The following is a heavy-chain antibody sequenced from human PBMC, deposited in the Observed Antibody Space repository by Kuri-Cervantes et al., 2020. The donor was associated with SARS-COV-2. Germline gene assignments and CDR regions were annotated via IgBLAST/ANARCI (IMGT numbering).Heavy chain of an antibody. V-gene: IGHV1-18*04. CDR2: INTYNGNT. Sequence: SVKVSFKAAGYTFNSHGISWVRQAPGRGLEWMGSINTYNGNTNYAQIIQGRATMTTDTSTSTAYMALRSLRSFDSDVYYCARCHTLYGGSSSPWDSWGQGTLVTVSS. D-gene: IGHD4-23*01. CDR1: GYTFNSHG. J-gene: IGHJ4*02. CDR3: ARCHTLYGGSSSPWDS.